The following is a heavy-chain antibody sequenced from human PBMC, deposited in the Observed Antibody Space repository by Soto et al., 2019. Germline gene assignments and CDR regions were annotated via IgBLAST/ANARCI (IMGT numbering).Heavy chain of an antibody. D-gene: IGHD3-10*01. CDR3: ASTPMVRGPYYYYYYMDV. V-gene: IGHV3-11*01. CDR1: GFTFSDYY. CDR2: ISSSGSTI. Sequence: PGGSLRLSCAASGFTFSDYYMSWIRQAPGKGLEWVSYISSSGSTIYYADSVKGRFTISRNNAKNSLYLQMNSLRAEDTAVYYCASTPMVRGPYYYYYYMDVWGKGTTVTVS. J-gene: IGHJ6*03.